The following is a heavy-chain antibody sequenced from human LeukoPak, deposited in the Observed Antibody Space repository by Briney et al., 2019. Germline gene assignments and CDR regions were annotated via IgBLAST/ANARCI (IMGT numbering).Heavy chain of an antibody. Sequence: PGGSLRLSCAASGFTFSSYAMHWVRQAPGKGLEWVAVISYDGSNKYYADSVKGRFTISRDNSKNTLYLQMNSLRAEDTAVYYCARAADTHFYGQTWGQGALVTVSS. CDR2: ISYDGSNK. J-gene: IGHJ5*01. CDR1: GFTFSSYA. V-gene: IGHV3-30*04. CDR3: ARAADTHFYGQT. D-gene: IGHD2/OR15-2a*01.